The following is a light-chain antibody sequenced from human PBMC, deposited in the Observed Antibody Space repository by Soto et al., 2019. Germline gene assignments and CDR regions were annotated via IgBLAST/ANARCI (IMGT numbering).Light chain of an antibody. V-gene: IGLV2-14*01. CDR3: SSYTSRNTLI. Sequence: QSVLTQPVSVSGSPGQFITISCTGTSSDVGGYNYVSWYQQHPGKVPKLLIYDVSNRPSGVSDRFSGSKSGNTASLATSGLQAEDEADYYCSSYTSRNTLIFGGGTKLTVL. CDR1: SSDVGGYNY. J-gene: IGLJ2*01. CDR2: DVS.